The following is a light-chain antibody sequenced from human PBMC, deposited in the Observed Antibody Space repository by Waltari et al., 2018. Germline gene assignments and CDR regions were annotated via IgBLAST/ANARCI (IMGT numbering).Light chain of an antibody. CDR2: DTS. J-gene: IGKJ4*01. CDR1: QSISTN. CDR3: QQLDSYPVT. Sequence: EIVMTQSPATLSMSPGERATLSCRASQSISTNLAWYQQRPGQAPRLLIYDTSTRATGIPVKFSGSGSGTKFTLTISSLQPEDFATYYCQQLDSYPVTFGGGTKVEIK. V-gene: IGKV3-15*01.